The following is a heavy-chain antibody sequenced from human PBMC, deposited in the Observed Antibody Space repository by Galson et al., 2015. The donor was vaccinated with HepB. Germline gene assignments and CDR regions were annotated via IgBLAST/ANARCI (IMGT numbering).Heavy chain of an antibody. D-gene: IGHD5-18*01. CDR1: GFTFSSYG. CDR3: AKDVWIQLWSPSTDYGMDV. V-gene: IGHV3-30*18. Sequence: SLRLSCAASGFTFSSYGMHWVRQAPGKGLEWVAVISYDGSNKYYADSVKGRFTISRDNSKNTLYLQMNSLRAEDTAVYYCAKDVWIQLWSPSTDYGMDVWGQGTTVTVSS. CDR2: ISYDGSNK. J-gene: IGHJ6*02.